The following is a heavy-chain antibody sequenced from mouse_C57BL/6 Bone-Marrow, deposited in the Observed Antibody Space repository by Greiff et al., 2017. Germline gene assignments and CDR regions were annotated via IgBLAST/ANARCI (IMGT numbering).Heavy chain of an antibody. CDR3: VRQKTAQAAAMDY. CDR2: IRSKSNNYAT. D-gene: IGHD3-2*02. Sequence: EVQLVESGGGLVQPKGSLKLSCAASGFSFNTYAMNWVRQAPGKGLEWVARIRSKSNNYATYYAASVKDRFTISRDDSESRLYLQMNNVKTEDTAMYYCVRQKTAQAAAMDYWGQGTSVTVSS. CDR1: GFSFNTYA. V-gene: IGHV10-1*01. J-gene: IGHJ4*01.